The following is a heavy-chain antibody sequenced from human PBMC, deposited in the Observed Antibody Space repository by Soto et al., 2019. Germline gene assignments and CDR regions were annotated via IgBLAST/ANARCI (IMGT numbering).Heavy chain of an antibody. V-gene: IGHV3-30-3*01. CDR1: GFTFSSYA. Sequence: PGGSLRLSCAASGFTFSSYAMHWVRQAPGKGLEWVAVISYDGSNKYYADSVKGRFTISRDNSKNTLYLQMNSLRAEDTAVYYCARDREYYDILTGLGEDYYGMDVWGQGTTVTAP. CDR2: ISYDGSNK. J-gene: IGHJ6*02. D-gene: IGHD3-9*01. CDR3: ARDREYYDILTGLGEDYYGMDV.